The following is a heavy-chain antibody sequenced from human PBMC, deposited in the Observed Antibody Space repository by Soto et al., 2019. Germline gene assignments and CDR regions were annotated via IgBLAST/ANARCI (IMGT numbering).Heavy chain of an antibody. CDR1: GFTFSSYW. V-gene: IGHV3-7*02. Sequence: EVQLVESGGGLVQPGGSLRLSCAASGFTFSSYWMSWVRQATGKGLEWVANIKQDGREKYYVDSVKGRFTISRDNAKKSMYLQMNRLRAEDTVVYYCARALQYTVYGVDDYWGQGTLVTVSS. J-gene: IGHJ4*02. CDR3: ARALQYTVYGVDDY. D-gene: IGHD2-8*01. CDR2: IKQDGREK.